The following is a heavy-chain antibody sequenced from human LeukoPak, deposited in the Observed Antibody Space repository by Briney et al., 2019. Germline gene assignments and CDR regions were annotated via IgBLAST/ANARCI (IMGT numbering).Heavy chain of an antibody. V-gene: IGHV1-8*03. CDR1: GYTFTSLD. CDR3: ARVDGSPDY. CDR2: INTKSGYT. J-gene: IGHJ4*02. D-gene: IGHD2-15*01. Sequence: ASVKVSCKASGYTFTSLDINWVRQAPGQGLEWMGWINTKSGYTGYAQHFQGRVTITRDTSITTAYMELSSLRSEDTAMYYCARVDGSPDYWGQGTLVTVSS.